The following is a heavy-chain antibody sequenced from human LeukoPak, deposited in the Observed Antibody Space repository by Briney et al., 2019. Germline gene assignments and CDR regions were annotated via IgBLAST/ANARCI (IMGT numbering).Heavy chain of an antibody. CDR3: ARDLVLAAIRAGLDF. V-gene: IGHV1-46*01. J-gene: IGHJ4*02. CDR1: GYTFTSYY. D-gene: IGHD5-24*01. CDR2: IDPNGGST. Sequence: ASVKVSCKASGYTFTSYYMHWVRQAPGQGLEWMGIIDPNGGSTIYAQKFQGRVTMTRDMSTSTVYMELSSLRSEDTAVYYCARDLVLAAIRAGLDFWGQGTLVTVSS.